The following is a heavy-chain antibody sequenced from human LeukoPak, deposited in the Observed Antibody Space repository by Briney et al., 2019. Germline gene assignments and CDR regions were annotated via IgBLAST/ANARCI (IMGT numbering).Heavy chain of an antibody. CDR1: GYSFTAYW. CDR2: IDPTDSDT. J-gene: IGHJ4*02. D-gene: IGHD5-12*01. V-gene: IGHV5-10-1*01. Sequence: PGESLKISCKATGYSFTAYWISWVRQMPGKGLEWMGRIDPTDSDTDYSPSFQGHVTISADKSISTVYLQWNSLRASDSAMYYCARPGDGGYVYFDQWGQGTLVTVSS. CDR3: ARPGDGGYVYFDQ.